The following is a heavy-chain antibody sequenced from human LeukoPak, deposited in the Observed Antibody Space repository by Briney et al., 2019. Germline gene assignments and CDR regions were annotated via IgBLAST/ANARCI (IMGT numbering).Heavy chain of an antibody. CDR2: ISPNSGGT. J-gene: IGHJ4*02. CDR1: GYTFTCYY. D-gene: IGHD1-26*01. V-gene: IGHV1-2*02. Sequence: ASVKVSCKASGYTFTCYYMHWVRQAPGQGLEWMGWISPNSGGTNYAQKFQGRVTMTRDTSISTAYMELSRLRSDDTAVYYCARPRAYSGRWVFGYWGQGTLVTVSS. CDR3: ARPRAYSGRWVFGY.